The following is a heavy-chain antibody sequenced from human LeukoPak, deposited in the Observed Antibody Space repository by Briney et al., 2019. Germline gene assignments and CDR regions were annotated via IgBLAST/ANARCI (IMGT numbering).Heavy chain of an antibody. CDR1: GGSISSYY. V-gene: IGHV4-59*01. CDR2: IYYSGST. Sequence: SETLSLTCSVSGGSISSYYWGWIRQPPGKRLEWIGYIYYSGSTYYNPSLNSRATISVSTSKNQFSLQVSSVTAADTAVYFCARVPPYNSGYGGFDYWGQGTLVTVSS. CDR3: ARVPPYNSGYGGFDY. J-gene: IGHJ4*02. D-gene: IGHD5-18*01.